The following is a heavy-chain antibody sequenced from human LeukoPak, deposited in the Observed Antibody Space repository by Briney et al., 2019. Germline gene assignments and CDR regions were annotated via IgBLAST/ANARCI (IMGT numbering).Heavy chain of an antibody. V-gene: IGHV1-8*03. CDR2: MNPNSGNT. CDR3: AKAVKNAYTAAMAPDY. Sequence: GASVKVSCKASGYTFTSYDINWVRQATGQGLEWMGWMNPNSGNTGYAQKFQGRVTITRNTSISTAYMELSSLRAEDTAVYYCAKAVKNAYTAAMAPDYWGQGTLVTVSS. J-gene: IGHJ4*02. D-gene: IGHD2-2*01. CDR1: GYTFTSYD.